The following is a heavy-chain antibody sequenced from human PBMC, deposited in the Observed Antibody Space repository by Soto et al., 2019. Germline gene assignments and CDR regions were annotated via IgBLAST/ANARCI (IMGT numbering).Heavy chain of an antibody. CDR2: IYYSGST. J-gene: IGHJ5*02. V-gene: IGHV4-39*02. Sequence: PSETLSLTCTVSGGSISSSSYYWGWIRQPPGKGLEWIGSIYYSGSTYYNPSLKSRVTISVDTSKNQFSLKLSSVTAADTAVYYCAKDPGTWPGGQGTLVTVSS. CDR3: AKDPGTWP. CDR1: GGSISSSSYY.